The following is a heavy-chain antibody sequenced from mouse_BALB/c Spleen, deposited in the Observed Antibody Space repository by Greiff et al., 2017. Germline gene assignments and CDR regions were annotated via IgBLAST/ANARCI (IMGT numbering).Heavy chain of an antibody. Sequence: EVQVVESGGDLVKPGGSLKLSCAASGFTFSSYGMSWVRQTPDKRLEWVATISSGGSYTYYPDSVKGRYTISRDNAKNTLYLQMSSLKSEDTAMYYCARVDVIYEAYAMDYWGQGTSVTVSS. CDR1: GFTFSSYG. V-gene: IGHV5-6*01. CDR2: ISSGGSYT. J-gene: IGHJ4*01. CDR3: ARVDVIYEAYAMDY. D-gene: IGHD1-1*01.